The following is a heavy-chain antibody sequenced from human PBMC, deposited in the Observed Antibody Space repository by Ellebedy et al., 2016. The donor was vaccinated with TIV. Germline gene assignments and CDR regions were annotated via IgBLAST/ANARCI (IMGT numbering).Heavy chain of an antibody. CDR2: MSSNGGST. CDR3: VKDLVGGQYGDYVSWFDT. CDR1: GFTFSTFG. D-gene: IGHD4-17*01. Sequence: GGSLRLSCSASGFTFSTFGMHWVRQAPGKGLEYVSGMSSNGGSTYYRDLLKGRFSISRDNSKNTLHLQMSSLRIEDTAVYYCVKDLVGGQYGDYVSWFDTWGQGTLVTVSS. V-gene: IGHV3-64D*09. J-gene: IGHJ5*02.